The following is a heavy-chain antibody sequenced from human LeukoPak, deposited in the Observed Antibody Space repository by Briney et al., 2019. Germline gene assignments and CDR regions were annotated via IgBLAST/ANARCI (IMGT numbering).Heavy chain of an antibody. J-gene: IGHJ4*02. CDR1: GFTFSSYS. D-gene: IGHD6-19*01. Sequence: GGSLRLSCAASGFTFSSYSMNWVRQAPGKGLEWVSYISSSSSTIYYADSVKGRFTISRDNAKNSLYLQMNSLRAEDTAVYYCASLAVAGKTSRDYWGQGTLVTVSS. CDR3: ASLAVAGKTSRDY. V-gene: IGHV3-48*04. CDR2: ISSSSSTI.